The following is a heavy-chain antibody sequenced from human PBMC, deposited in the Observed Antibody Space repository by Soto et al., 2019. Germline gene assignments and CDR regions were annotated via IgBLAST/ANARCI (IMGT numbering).Heavy chain of an antibody. CDR1: GFTFSSYA. D-gene: IGHD6-19*01. CDR3: AKISGIAVAGDFDY. CDR2: TSASGGSS. J-gene: IGHJ4*02. V-gene: IGHV3-23*01. Sequence: GTLSLSCAASGFTFSSYAMSWVRQAPGEGLELVSATSASGGSSFYADSVKVQFTISRDNSKNTRYLQMNSLRAEDTAVYYCAKISGIAVAGDFDYWGQGTLVTGSS.